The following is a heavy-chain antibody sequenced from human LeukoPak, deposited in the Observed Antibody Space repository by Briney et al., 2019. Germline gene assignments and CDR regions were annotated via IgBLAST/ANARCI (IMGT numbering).Heavy chain of an antibody. CDR2: INHSGST. CDR1: GGSFSGYY. J-gene: IGHJ4*02. V-gene: IGHV4-34*01. CDR3: ARHRVWFGELGARFDY. Sequence: SETLSLTCAVYGGSFSGYYWSWIRQPPGKGLEWIGEINHSGSTNYNPSLKSRVTISVDTSKNQFSLKLSSVTAADTAVYYCARHRVWFGELGARFDYWGQGTLVTVSS. D-gene: IGHD3-10*01.